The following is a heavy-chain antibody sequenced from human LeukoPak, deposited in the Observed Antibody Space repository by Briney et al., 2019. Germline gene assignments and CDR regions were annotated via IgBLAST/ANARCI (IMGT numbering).Heavy chain of an antibody. Sequence: SVKVSCKASGGTFSSYAISWVRQAPGQGLEWMGGIIPIFGTANYAQKFQGRVTITADKSTSTAYMELSSLRSEDTAVYYCAREVVIRWQWLPNLPGHNWFDPWGQGTLVTVSS. D-gene: IGHD6-19*01. CDR2: IIPIFGTA. J-gene: IGHJ5*02. V-gene: IGHV1-69*06. CDR1: GGTFSSYA. CDR3: AREVVIRWQWLPNLPGHNWFDP.